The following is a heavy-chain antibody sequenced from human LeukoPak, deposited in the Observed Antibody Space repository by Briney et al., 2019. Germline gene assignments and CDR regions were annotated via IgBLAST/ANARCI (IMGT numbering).Heavy chain of an antibody. CDR2: IYYSGST. Sequence: SETLSLTCAVSGGSISNYYWSWIRQHPGKGLEWIGYIYYSGSTYYNPSLKSRVTISVDTSKNQLSLKLSSVTAADTAVYYCARGAVLFDYWGQGTLVTVSS. CDR1: GGSISNYY. D-gene: IGHD6-19*01. J-gene: IGHJ4*02. V-gene: IGHV4-59*06. CDR3: ARGAVLFDY.